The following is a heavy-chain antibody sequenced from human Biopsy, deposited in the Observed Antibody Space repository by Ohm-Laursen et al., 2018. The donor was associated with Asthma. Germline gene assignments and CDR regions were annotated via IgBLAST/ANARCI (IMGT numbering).Heavy chain of an antibody. CDR2: IYYSGRT. D-gene: IGHD6-6*01. J-gene: IGHJ2*01. CDR1: GDAMSTSGSY. CDR3: ARAVSSSSYWYFDL. V-gene: IGHV4-39*02. Sequence: SDTLSLTWIVSGDAMSTSGSYWGWIRQSPGKGLEWIGGIYYSGRTYYNPSLESRVTISADTSKNPFSLKVTSVTAADTAVYYCARAVSSSSYWYFDLWGRGDLVTVSS.